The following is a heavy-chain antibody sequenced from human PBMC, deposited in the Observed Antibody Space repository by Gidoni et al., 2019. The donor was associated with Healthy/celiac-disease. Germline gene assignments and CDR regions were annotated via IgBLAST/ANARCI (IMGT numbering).Heavy chain of an antibody. CDR2: ISYDGSNK. D-gene: IGHD3-16*01. J-gene: IGHJ4*02. CDR1: GFTFSSYG. Sequence: QVQLVESGGGVVQPGRSLRLSCAASGFTFSSYGMHWVRKAPGKGLEWVAVISYDGSNKYYADSVKGRFTISRDNSKNTLYLQMNSLRAEDTAVYYCAKETTVMSSREFDYWGQGTLVTVSS. V-gene: IGHV3-30*18. CDR3: AKETTVMSSREFDY.